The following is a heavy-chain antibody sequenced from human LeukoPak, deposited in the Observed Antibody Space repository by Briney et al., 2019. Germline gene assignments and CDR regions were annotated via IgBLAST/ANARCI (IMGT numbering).Heavy chain of an antibody. CDR1: GGSISSYY. CDR2: IYYSGST. V-gene: IGHV4-59*01. D-gene: IGHD5-24*01. J-gene: IGHJ6*02. Sequence: SETLSLTCTVSGGSISSYYWSWIRQPPGKGLEWIGYIYYSGSTNYNPSLKSRVTISVDTSKNQFSLKLSSVTAADTAVYYCARNLGMGYYYYYGMDVWDQGTTVTVSS. CDR3: ARNLGMGYYYYYGMDV.